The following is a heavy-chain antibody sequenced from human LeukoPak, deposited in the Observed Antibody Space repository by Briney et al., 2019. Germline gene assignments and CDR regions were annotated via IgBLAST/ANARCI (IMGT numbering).Heavy chain of an antibody. V-gene: IGHV5-10-1*01. J-gene: IGHJ4*02. Sequence: GESLKISCKGSGYSFTTYWISWVRQMPGKGLQWMGRIDPSDSYTNYSPSFQGHVTISADKSISTAYLQWSSLKASDTAMYYCARSYSGYDYLDYWGQGTLVTVSS. CDR1: GYSFTTYW. CDR2: IDPSDSYT. D-gene: IGHD5-12*01. CDR3: ARSYSGYDYLDY.